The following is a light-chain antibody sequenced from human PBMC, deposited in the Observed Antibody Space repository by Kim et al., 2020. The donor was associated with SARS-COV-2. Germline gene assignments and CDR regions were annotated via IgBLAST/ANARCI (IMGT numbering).Light chain of an antibody. CDR2: DVS. Sequence: SVSPGETATLSCRASQSISDQLGWYQQKPGQAPRLLMYDVSNRATGIPARFSGSGSGTDFTLTISSVEPEDFAVYYCQQRSSWPLTFGGGTKLEI. V-gene: IGKV3-11*01. CDR1: QSISDQ. CDR3: QQRSSWPLT. J-gene: IGKJ4*01.